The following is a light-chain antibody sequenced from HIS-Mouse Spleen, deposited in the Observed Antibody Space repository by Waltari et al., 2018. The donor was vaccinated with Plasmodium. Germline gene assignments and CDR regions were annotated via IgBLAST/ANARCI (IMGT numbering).Light chain of an antibody. CDR3: SSYAGSNNLV. CDR1: SSDVGGYNY. J-gene: IGLJ2*01. V-gene: IGLV2-11*01. Sequence: QSALTQPRSVSGSPGQSVTISCTGTSSDVGGYNYVSWYHQPPGKAPKLMIYDVRKRPSGVPDRFSGSKSGNTASLTVSGIQAEDEADYYCSSYAGSNNLVFGGGTKLTVL. CDR2: DVR.